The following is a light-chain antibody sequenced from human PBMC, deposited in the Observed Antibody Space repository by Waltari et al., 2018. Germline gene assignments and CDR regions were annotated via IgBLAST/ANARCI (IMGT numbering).Light chain of an antibody. CDR1: QPISTY. V-gene: IGKV1-39*01. J-gene: IGKJ2*02. CDR3: QQSYSTPRT. Sequence: DIQMTQSPSSLSASVGDRVTITCRASQPISTYLNWYQQKPGKAPKLLMYAASSLQSWVPSRFSGSGSGTDFTLTISSLQPEEFATYFCQQSYSTPRTFGQGTKLEIK. CDR2: AAS.